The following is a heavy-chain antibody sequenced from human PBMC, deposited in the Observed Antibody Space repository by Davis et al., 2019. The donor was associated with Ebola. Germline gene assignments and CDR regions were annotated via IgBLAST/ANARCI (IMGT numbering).Heavy chain of an antibody. V-gene: IGHV4-61*05. Sequence: SETLSLTCTVSGGSISSSSYYWGWIRQPPGKGLEWIGYIYYSGSTNYNPSLKSRVTISVDTSKNQFSLKLSSVTAADTAVYYCARNQGFYCSSTSCYFGGTRFDPWGQGILVTVSS. CDR3: ARNQGFYCSSTSCYFGGTRFDP. CDR1: GGSISSSSYY. D-gene: IGHD2-2*01. CDR2: IYYSGST. J-gene: IGHJ5*02.